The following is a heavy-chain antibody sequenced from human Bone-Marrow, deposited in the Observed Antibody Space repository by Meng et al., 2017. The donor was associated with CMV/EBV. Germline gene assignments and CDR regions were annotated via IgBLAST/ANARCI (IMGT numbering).Heavy chain of an antibody. Sequence: GGSLRLSCAAPGFTFSSYWMHWFRQAPGKGLVWVSRINSDGSSTSYADSVKGRFTISRDNAKNTLYQQMNSLRAEDTAVYYCARRSNYYYYGMDVWGQGTTVTVSS. CDR2: INSDGSST. V-gene: IGHV3-74*01. CDR1: GFTFSSYW. J-gene: IGHJ6*02. D-gene: IGHD3-10*01. CDR3: ARRSNYYYYGMDV.